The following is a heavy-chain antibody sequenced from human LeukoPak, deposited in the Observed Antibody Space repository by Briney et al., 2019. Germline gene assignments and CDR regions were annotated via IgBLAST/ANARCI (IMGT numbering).Heavy chain of an antibody. V-gene: IGHV3-7*01. CDR2: IKQDGSEK. D-gene: IGHD2-2*02. CDR1: GFTFSSYW. Sequence: GGSLRLSCAASGFTFSSYWMSWVRQAPGKGLEWVANIKQDGSEKYYVDSVKGRFTISRDNAKNSLYLQMNSLRAEDTAVYYCARGTYCSSTSCYKRPYYYYMDVWGKGTTVTVSS. J-gene: IGHJ6*03. CDR3: ARGTYCSSTSCYKRPYYYYMDV.